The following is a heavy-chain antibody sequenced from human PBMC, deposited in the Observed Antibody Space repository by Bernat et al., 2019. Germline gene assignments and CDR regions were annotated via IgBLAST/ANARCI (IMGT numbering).Heavy chain of an antibody. D-gene: IGHD5-24*01. J-gene: IGHJ4*02. V-gene: IGHV3-64*01. Sequence: EVHLVESGGGLVQPGGSLRLSCAASGFTFSSFPMHWVRQAPGKGLEYVSGISGNGDSTYYANSVKGRFTISRDNSKNTLYLQMGSLRAEDMAVYYCARRDAQGYCFEYWGQGTLVPVSS. CDR1: GFTFSSFP. CDR2: ISGNGDST. CDR3: ARRDAQGYCFEY.